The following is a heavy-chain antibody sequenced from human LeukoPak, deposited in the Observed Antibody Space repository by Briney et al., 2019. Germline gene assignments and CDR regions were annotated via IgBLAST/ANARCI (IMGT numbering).Heavy chain of an antibody. CDR2: ISSNGDIT. V-gene: IGHV3-64*01. CDR3: AYIVIVGALDAFDI. CDR1: GFTFSSYA. J-gene: IGHJ3*02. Sequence: GGSLRLSCAASGFTFSSYAMHWVRQAPGKGLEYVSTISSNGDITYYANSVKGRFTISRDNSKNTLYLQMGSLRAEDMAVYYCAYIVIVGALDAFDIWGQGTMVTVSS. D-gene: IGHD1-26*01.